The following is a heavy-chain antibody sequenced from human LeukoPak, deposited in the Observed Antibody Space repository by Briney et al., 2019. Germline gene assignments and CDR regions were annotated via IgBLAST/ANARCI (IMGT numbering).Heavy chain of an antibody. J-gene: IGHJ4*02. CDR2: ISDSGGNT. CDR3: ARHRSSWLIGY. Sequence: GGSLRLSCAASGFTSNTYAMSWVRQAPWERLQWVSGISDSGGNTYYADSVRGRFTISRDNSKNTLYLQMNSLRAEDTAVYYCARHRSSWLIGYWGQGTLVTVSS. D-gene: IGHD6-6*01. CDR1: GFTSNTYA. V-gene: IGHV3-23*01.